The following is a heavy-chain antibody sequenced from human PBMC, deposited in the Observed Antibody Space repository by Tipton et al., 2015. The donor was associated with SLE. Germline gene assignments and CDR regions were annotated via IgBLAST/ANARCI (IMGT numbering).Heavy chain of an antibody. V-gene: IGHV3-20*04. CDR2: INWNGGST. CDR1: GFTFDDYG. D-gene: IGHD3-3*01. J-gene: IGHJ3*02. CDR3: AREGYYNFWSGYYGDAFDI. Sequence: LSLTCAASGFTFDDYGMSWVRQAPGKGLEWVSGINWNGGSTGYADSVKGRFTISRDNAKNSLYLQMNSLRAEDTALYYCAREGYYNFWSGYYGDAFDIWGQGTMVTVSS.